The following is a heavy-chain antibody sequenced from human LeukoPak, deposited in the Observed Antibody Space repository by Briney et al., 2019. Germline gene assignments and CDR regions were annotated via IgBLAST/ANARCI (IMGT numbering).Heavy chain of an antibody. CDR2: ISYDGSNK. D-gene: IGHD2-21*02. V-gene: IGHV3-30-3*01. CDR1: GFTFSSYA. J-gene: IGHJ3*02. Sequence: GGSLRLSCAAPGFTFSSYAMHWVRQAPGKGLEWVAVISYDGSNKYYADSVKGRFTISRDNSKNTLYLQMNSLRAEDTAVYYCARDTSDCGGDCYPWGAFDIWGQGTMVTVSS. CDR3: ARDTSDCGGDCYPWGAFDI.